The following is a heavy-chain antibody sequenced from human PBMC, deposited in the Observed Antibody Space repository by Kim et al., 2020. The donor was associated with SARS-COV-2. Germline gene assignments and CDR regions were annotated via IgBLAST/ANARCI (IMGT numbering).Heavy chain of an antibody. CDR1: GYTFTSFD. D-gene: IGHD4-17*01. CDR3: ARRNTVTTRTLDY. Sequence: ASVKVSCKASGYTFTSFDINWVRQATGQGLEWVGWMNTNSGNTGSAQKFQGRLTITRNTSITTAYMELSSLRSEDTAVYYCARRNTVTTRTLDYWGQGTLVTVSS. CDR2: MNTNSGNT. V-gene: IGHV1-8*01. J-gene: IGHJ4*02.